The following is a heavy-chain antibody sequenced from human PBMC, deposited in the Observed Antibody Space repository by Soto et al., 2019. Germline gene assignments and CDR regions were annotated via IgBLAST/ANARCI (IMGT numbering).Heavy chain of an antibody. V-gene: IGHV1-69*13. CDR1: GGTFSSYA. Sequence: LVKGSCKASGGTFSSYAISWVRQAPGKGLEWMGGIIPIFGTANYAQKFQGRVTITADESTSTAYMELSSLRSEDTAVYYCARDTAFYDILTGYSTRFDPWGQGTLVTVSS. J-gene: IGHJ5*02. CDR3: ARDTAFYDILTGYSTRFDP. CDR2: IIPIFGTA. D-gene: IGHD3-9*01.